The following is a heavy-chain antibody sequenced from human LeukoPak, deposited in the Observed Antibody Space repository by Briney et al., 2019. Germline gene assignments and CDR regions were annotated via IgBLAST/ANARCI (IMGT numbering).Heavy chain of an antibody. CDR2: IYYSGST. V-gene: IGHV4-39*07. CDR3: ARGRRRYCSGGSCQRGNWFDP. Sequence: SETLSLTRTVSGGSISSSSYYWGWIRQPPGKGLEWIGSIYYSGSTYYNPSLKSRVTISVDTSKNQFSLKLSSVTAADTAVYYCARGRRRYCSGGSCQRGNWFDPWGQGALVTVSS. CDR1: GGSISSSSYY. J-gene: IGHJ5*02. D-gene: IGHD2-15*01.